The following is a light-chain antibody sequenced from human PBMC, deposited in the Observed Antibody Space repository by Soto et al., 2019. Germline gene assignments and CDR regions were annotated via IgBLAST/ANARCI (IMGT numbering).Light chain of an antibody. CDR2: AAS. CDR3: QQLNSYPIT. CDR1: QDISSS. Sequence: DIQMTQSPTSVSASVGDRVTITCRASQDISSSLAWYQQKPGKAPKLLIYAASTLQSGVPSRFSGSGSGTDFTLTISSLQPEDFATYFCQQLNSYPITFGQGTRLEIK. V-gene: IGKV1-12*01. J-gene: IGKJ5*01.